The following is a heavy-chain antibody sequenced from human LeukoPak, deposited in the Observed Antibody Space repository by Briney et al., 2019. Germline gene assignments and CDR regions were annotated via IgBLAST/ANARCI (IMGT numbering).Heavy chain of an antibody. J-gene: IGHJ4*02. D-gene: IGHD6-13*01. V-gene: IGHV3-23*01. CDR1: GFTVSSNY. Sequence: PGGSLRLSCAASGFTVSSNYMSWVRQAPGKGLEWVSAISDSGGSTYYADSVKGRFTISRDNSKNTMYLQMNSLRAEDTAVYYCAKDQSSSSWYDGSFDYWGQGTLVTVSS. CDR2: ISDSGGST. CDR3: AKDQSSSSWYDGSFDY.